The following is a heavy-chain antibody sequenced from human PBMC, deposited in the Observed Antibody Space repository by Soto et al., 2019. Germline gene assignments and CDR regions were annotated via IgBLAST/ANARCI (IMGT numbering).Heavy chain of an antibody. CDR3: ARGGETYYDFWSGFSPIDY. CDR2: IFYSDNT. J-gene: IGHJ4*02. Sequence: SETLSLTCTVSGGSISTYYLSWIRQSPGKGLEWIGYIFYSDNTNYNPSLRSRVTISVDTSKSQFSLKLTSVTAADTAVYYCARGGETYYDFWSGFSPIDYWGQGALVTVSS. D-gene: IGHD3-3*01. V-gene: IGHV4-59*01. CDR1: GGSISTYY.